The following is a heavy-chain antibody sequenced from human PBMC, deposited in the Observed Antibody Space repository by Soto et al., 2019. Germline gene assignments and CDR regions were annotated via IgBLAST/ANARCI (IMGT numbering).Heavy chain of an antibody. V-gene: IGHV4-39*02. CDR3: ARDLCCSSTRRNWFDP. Sequence: SETLSLTCTVSGGSISSSSYYWGWIRQPPGKGLEWIGSIYYSGSTYYNPSLKSRVTISVDTSKNQFSLKLSSVTAADTAVYYCARDLCCSSTRRNWFDPWGQGTLVTVSS. J-gene: IGHJ5*02. CDR2: IYYSGST. D-gene: IGHD2-2*01. CDR1: GGSISSSSYY.